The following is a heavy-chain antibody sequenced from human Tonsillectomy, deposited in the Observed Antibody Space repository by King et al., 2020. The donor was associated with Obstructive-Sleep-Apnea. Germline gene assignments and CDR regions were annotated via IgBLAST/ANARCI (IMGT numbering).Heavy chain of an antibody. J-gene: IGHJ4*02. D-gene: IGHD3-16*01. CDR3: AKVLDYDYIWGSFDS. CDR2: VRYDGSEK. CDR1: GFTFSNYA. Sequence: VQLVESGGGVVQPGGSLRLSCATSGFTFSNYAMHWVRQAPGEGLEWVAFVRYDGSEKQYADSVKGRFAISRDNSTKTLYLQMDSLRSEDTAVYYCAKVLDYDYIWGSFDSWGQGTLVTVSS. V-gene: IGHV3-30*02.